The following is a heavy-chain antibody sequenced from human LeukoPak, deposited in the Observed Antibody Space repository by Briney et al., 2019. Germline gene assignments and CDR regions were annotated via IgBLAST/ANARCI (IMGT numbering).Heavy chain of an antibody. CDR1: GFTFTSHE. Sequence: GGSLRLACAASGFTFTSHEMNWVRQAPGKGLEWVSLISRGSRTIYYADSVKGRFTTSREDAKSSLYLQMNSLRAEDTAVYYCARGSGWRGPPDYWGQGTLVTVSS. CDR2: ISRGSRTI. CDR3: ARGSGWRGPPDY. D-gene: IGHD6-19*01. V-gene: IGHV3-48*03. J-gene: IGHJ4*02.